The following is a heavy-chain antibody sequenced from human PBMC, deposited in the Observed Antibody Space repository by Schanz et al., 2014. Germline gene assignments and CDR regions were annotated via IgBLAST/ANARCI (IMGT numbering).Heavy chain of an antibody. CDR2: ISSSGNII. J-gene: IGHJ4*02. V-gene: IGHV3-11*01. Sequence: VQLVESGGGLVQPGGSLRLSCSASGFTFSDSFMSWIRQTPGKGLEWLSYISSSGNIIHYADSVKGRFTISRDNAKNSLYLQMTGLRAEDTAAYYCAAHETLSTTACYPSWGQGTLVAVSS. CDR3: AAHETLSTTACYPS. CDR1: GFTFSDSF. D-gene: IGHD2-2*01.